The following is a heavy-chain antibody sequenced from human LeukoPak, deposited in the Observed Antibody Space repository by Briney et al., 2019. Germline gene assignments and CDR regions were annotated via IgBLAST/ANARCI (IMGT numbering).Heavy chain of an antibody. CDR3: ARERKGSSGYSYYYYYYGMDV. D-gene: IGHD3-22*01. CDR2: IWYDGSNK. CDR1: GFAFSSYG. Sequence: GRSLRLSCAASGFAFSSYGMHWVRQAPGKGLEWVAVIWYDGSNKYYADSVKGRFTISRDNSKNTLYLQMNSLRAEDAAVYYCARERKGSSGYSYYYYYYGMDVWGQGTTVTVSS. J-gene: IGHJ6*02. V-gene: IGHV3-33*01.